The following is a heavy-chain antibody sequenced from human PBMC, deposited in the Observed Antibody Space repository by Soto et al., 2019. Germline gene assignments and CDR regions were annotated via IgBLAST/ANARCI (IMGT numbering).Heavy chain of an antibody. V-gene: IGHV4-34*01. D-gene: IGHD3-16*02. CDR3: ARAKYDYVWGSYRPAFDY. J-gene: IGHJ4*02. Sequence: LSLTCAVYGGSFSGYYWSWIRQPPGKGLEWIGEINHSGSTNYNPSLKSRVTVSVDTSKNQFSLKLSSVTAADTAVYYCARAKYDYVWGSYRPAFDYWGQGTLVTVSS. CDR2: INHSGST. CDR1: GGSFSGYY.